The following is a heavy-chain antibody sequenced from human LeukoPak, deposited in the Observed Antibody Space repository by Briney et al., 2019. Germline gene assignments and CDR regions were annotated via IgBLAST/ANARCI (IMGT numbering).Heavy chain of an antibody. J-gene: IGHJ4*02. D-gene: IGHD3-3*01. Sequence: GGSLRLSCAASGFTFSSYAMSWVRQAPGKGLEWVSAISGSGGSTYYADSVKGRLTIYRDNSKNTVYLQMNRLRHEDTAVYYCAKDADFYDFWSGYRHDYWGQGNLVTVSS. CDR3: AKDADFYDFWSGYRHDY. V-gene: IGHV3-23*01. CDR1: GFTFSSYA. CDR2: ISGSGGST.